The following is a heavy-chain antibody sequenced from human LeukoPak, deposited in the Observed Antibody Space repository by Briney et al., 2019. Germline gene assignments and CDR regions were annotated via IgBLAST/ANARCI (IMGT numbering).Heavy chain of an antibody. CDR1: GYTFTSYD. V-gene: IGHV1-8*01. Sequence: GASVKVSCKASGYTFTSYDINWVRQATGQALEWMGWMNPNSGNTGYAQKFQGRVTMTRNTSISTAYMELSSLGSEDTAVYYCARGRGVVVPAALLFWDYYYGMDVWGQGTTVTVSS. CDR3: ARGRGVVVPAALLFWDYYYGMDV. D-gene: IGHD2-2*01. J-gene: IGHJ6*02. CDR2: MNPNSGNT.